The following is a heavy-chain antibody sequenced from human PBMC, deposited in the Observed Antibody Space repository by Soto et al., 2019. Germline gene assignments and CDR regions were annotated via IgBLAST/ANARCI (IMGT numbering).Heavy chain of an antibody. J-gene: IGHJ4*02. CDR1: GFTFGDYA. V-gene: IGHV3-49*03. CDR2: IRSKAYGGTT. CDR3: TRDQRYSGYDLLSPLFDY. Sequence: GGSLRLSCTASGFTFGDYAMSWFRQAPGKGLEWVGFIRSKAYGGTTEYAASVKSRFTISRDDSKSIAYLQMNSLKTEDTAVYYCTRDQRYSGYDLLSPLFDYWGQGTLVTVSS. D-gene: IGHD5-12*01.